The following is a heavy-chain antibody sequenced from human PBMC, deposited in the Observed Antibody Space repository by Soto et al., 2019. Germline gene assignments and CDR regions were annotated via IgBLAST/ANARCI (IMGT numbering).Heavy chain of an antibody. CDR1: GFTFSSYW. D-gene: IGHD5-18*01. V-gene: IGHV3-7*05. CDR3: ASDGYSYGLGYYYYYGMDV. CDR2: IKQDGSEK. Sequence: GGSLRLSCAAAGFTFSSYWMSWVRQAPGKGLEWVANIKQDGSEKYYVDSVKGRFTISRDNAKNSLYLQMNSLRAEDTAVYYCASDGYSYGLGYYYYYGMDVWGQGTTVTVSS. J-gene: IGHJ6*02.